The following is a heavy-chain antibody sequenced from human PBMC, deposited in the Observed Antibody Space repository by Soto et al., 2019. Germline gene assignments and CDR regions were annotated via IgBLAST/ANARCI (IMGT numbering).Heavy chain of an antibody. Sequence: QVELVQSGSELKKPGASVKVSCKPTGYNFISFGLSWVRQAPGQGLEWMGWIITINGNTKYAPKFQGRPTLTADTSTSTAFMELNNLQSDDTGVYYCARGPYNLDVWGRGTTVVVSS. CDR2: IITINGNT. CDR3: ARGPYNLDV. V-gene: IGHV1-18*01. CDR1: GYNFISFG. D-gene: IGHD1-1*01. J-gene: IGHJ6*04.